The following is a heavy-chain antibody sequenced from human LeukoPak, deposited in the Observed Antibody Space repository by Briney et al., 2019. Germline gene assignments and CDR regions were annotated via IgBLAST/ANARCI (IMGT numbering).Heavy chain of an antibody. V-gene: IGHV3-21*01. J-gene: IGHJ3*02. CDR1: GFTFSIYN. CDR2: ISSSSSHI. Sequence: GGSLRLSCAASGFTFSIYNMNWVRRAPGKGLEWVSCISSSSSHIYYSDSVKGRFTISRDNAKNALYLQMNSLTAEDTAVYFCARDLRGLDAFDIWGQGTMVTVSS. CDR3: ARDLRGLDAFDI.